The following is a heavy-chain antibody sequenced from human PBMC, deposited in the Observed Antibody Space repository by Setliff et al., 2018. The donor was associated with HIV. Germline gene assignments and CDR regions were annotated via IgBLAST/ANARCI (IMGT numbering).Heavy chain of an antibody. CDR2: ISYDGSNK. V-gene: IGHV3-30-3*01. CDR3: AREAVWSDAFVI. D-gene: IGHD1-1*01. CDR1: GFTFSSYA. Sequence: GGSLRLSCAASGFTFSSYAMHWVRQAPGKGLEWVAVISYDGSNKYYADSVKGRFTISRYNSKNTLYLQMNSLRAEDTAVYYCAREAVWSDAFVIWGQGTMVTVS. J-gene: IGHJ3*02.